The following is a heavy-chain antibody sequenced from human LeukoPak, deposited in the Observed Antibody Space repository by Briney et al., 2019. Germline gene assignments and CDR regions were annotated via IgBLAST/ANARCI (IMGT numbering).Heavy chain of an antibody. D-gene: IGHD3-22*01. CDR3: ARAPAEIGGYYPEYFRH. Sequence: GGSLRLSCAASGFTFSTYWMHWVRQAPGKGLVWVSRIKSDGGTNYADSVKGRLTISRDNAKKTVSLQMNSLRPEDTGVYYCARAPAEIGGYYPEYFRHWGQGTLVTVSS. CDR2: IKSDGGT. V-gene: IGHV3-74*01. CDR1: GFTFSTYW. J-gene: IGHJ1*01.